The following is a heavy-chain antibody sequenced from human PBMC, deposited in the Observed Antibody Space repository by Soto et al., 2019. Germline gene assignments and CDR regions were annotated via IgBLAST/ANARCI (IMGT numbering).Heavy chain of an antibody. CDR3: ARNLAYGGGYTFDY. CDR2: SRDKAHSYTT. J-gene: IGHJ4*02. CDR1: AFTFSDHF. D-gene: IGHD2-21*01. Sequence: PGGSLRLSCEVSAFTFSDHFIAWVRQAPGKGLEWVGRSRDKAHSYTTEYAASVKGRFTISRDDSRNSLYLQMNSLKTEDTAVYYCARNLAYGGGYTFDYWGQGTLVTVSS. V-gene: IGHV3-72*01.